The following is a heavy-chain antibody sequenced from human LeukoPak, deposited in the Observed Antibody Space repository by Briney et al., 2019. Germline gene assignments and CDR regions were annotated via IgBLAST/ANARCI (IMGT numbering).Heavy chain of an antibody. CDR1: GYAFTGSY. Sequence: GASVKVSCKAAGYAFTGSYIHWVRQAPGQGLEWMGWINPNNGFTAYAQNFQGRVTMTRDTSISTAYMDLSRLTSVDTAVYFCARDRGARLERFYAFDFWGQGTTVTVSS. CDR3: ARDRGARLERFYAFDF. D-gene: IGHD1-1*01. CDR2: INPNNGFT. V-gene: IGHV1-2*02. J-gene: IGHJ3*01.